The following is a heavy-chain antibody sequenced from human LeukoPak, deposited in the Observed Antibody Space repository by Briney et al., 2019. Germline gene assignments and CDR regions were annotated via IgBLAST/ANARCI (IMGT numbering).Heavy chain of an antibody. Sequence: PSETLSLTCTVSGGSITSYYWSWIRQPPGKGLEWIGYIYYSGSTNYNPSLKSRVTISVDTSKNQFSLKLGSVTAADTAVSYYESSDYWGIFDYWGQGALVTVSS. V-gene: IGHV4-59*01. D-gene: IGHD3-22*01. CDR3: ESSDYWGIFDY. J-gene: IGHJ4*02. CDR1: GGSITSYY. CDR2: IYYSGST.